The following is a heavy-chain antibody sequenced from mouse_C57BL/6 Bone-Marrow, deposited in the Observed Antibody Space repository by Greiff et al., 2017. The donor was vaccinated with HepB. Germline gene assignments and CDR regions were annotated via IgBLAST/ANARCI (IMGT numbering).Heavy chain of an antibody. V-gene: IGHV1-19*01. CDR3: ARWGGPYAMDY. CDR2: INPYNGGT. J-gene: IGHJ4*01. CDR1: GYTFTDYY. Sequence: VQLQQSGPVLVKPGASVKMSCKASGYTFTDYYMNWVKQSHGKSLEWIGVINPYNGGTSYNQKFKGKATLTVDKSSSTAYMELNSLTSEDSAVYYCARWGGPYAMDYWGQGTSVTVSS.